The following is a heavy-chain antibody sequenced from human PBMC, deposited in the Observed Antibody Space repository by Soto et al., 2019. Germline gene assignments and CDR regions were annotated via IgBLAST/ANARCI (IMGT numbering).Heavy chain of an antibody. D-gene: IGHD6-13*01. J-gene: IGHJ6*02. CDR3: ARLYSSSWDYYYYYDMDV. Sequence: SETLSLTCIVSGVSISGSSYHWGWIRQPPGRGLEWIGNIFYSGTTYYNPSLKSRVTISVDTSKNQFSLRLSSVTAADTAVYYCARLYSSSWDYYYYYDMDVWGQGTTVTVS. V-gene: IGHV4-39*01. CDR2: IFYSGTT. CDR1: GVSISGSSYH.